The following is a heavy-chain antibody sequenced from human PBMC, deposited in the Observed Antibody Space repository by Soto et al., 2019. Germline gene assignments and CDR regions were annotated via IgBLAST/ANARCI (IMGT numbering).Heavy chain of an antibody. V-gene: IGHV3-23*01. D-gene: IGHD5-18*01. CDR1: GFTFSSYA. CDR2: ISGSGGST. J-gene: IGHJ6*02. Sequence: EVQLLESGGGLVQPGGSLRLSCAASGFTFSSYAMSWVRQAPGKGLEWVSAISGSGGSTYYADSVKGRFTISRDNSKNTLYLQMNSLRAEDTAVYYCAKSYSYGPNRYDGMDVWCRGTTVTVSS. CDR3: AKSYSYGPNRYDGMDV.